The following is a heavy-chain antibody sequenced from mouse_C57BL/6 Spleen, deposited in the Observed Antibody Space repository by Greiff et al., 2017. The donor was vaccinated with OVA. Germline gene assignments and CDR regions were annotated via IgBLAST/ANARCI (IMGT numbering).Heavy chain of an antibody. CDR2: INPGSGGT. V-gene: IGHV1-54*01. D-gene: IGHD2-10*01. J-gene: IGHJ3*01. Sequence: QVQLQQSGAELVRPGTSVKVSCKASGYAFTNYLIEWVKQRPGQGLEWIGVINPGSGGTNYNEKFKGKATLTADKSSSTAYMQLSSLTSEDSAVYFCARSGDPYYDPAWFAYWGKGTLVTVSA. CDR3: ARSGDPYYDPAWFAY. CDR1: GYAFTNYL.